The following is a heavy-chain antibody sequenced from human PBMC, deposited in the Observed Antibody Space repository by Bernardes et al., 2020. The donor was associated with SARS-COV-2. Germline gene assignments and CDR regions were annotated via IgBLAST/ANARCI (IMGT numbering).Heavy chain of an antibody. J-gene: IGHJ3*01. CDR3: ARDTPDRYCSSSKCYLDAFNV. V-gene: IGHV3-11*01. CDR2: ISANNTNT. Sequence: GGSLRLSCVASGFTFSDYYMTWIRQAPGKGLEWVSYISANNTNTYYADSVKDRFTISRDNTKNSLFLQMSSLRDEDTAVYYCARDTPDRYCSSSKCYLDAFNVWGQGTKVTVSS. CDR1: GFTFSDYY. D-gene: IGHD2-2*01.